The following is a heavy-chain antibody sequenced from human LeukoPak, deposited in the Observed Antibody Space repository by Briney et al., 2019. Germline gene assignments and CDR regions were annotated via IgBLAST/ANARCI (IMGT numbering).Heavy chain of an antibody. CDR1: GFTFSSYA. D-gene: IGHD1-1*01. CDR2: ISGGGDIT. V-gene: IGHV3-23*01. J-gene: IGHJ3*02. CDR3: AKEEAKRNWPPDGFDI. Sequence: PGGSLTLSCAASGFTFSSYAMTWVRQAPGKGLEWVSSISGGGDITSYADSVKGRFTISRDNSKNPLYLQMNSLRAEDTGVYSCAKEEAKRNWPPDGFDIGGEGTMVTVSS.